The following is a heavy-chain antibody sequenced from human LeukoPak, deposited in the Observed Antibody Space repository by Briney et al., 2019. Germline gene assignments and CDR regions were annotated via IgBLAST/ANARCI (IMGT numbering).Heavy chain of an antibody. CDR2: INDDGSST. J-gene: IGHJ5*02. CDR3: ARGWQQPKP. D-gene: IGHD6-13*01. V-gene: IGHV3-74*01. Sequence: GGSLRLSCAASGFSFPSYWMHWVRQVPGKGMVWVSRINDDGSSTTYADSVKGRFTISRDNAKNTLYLQMNSLRADDTAVYHCARGWQQPKPWGQGTLVTVSS. CDR1: GFSFPSYW.